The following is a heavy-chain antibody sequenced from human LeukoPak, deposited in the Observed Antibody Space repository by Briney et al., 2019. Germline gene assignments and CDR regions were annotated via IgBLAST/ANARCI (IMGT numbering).Heavy chain of an antibody. Sequence: GRSLRLCCAASGFTFSSYGMHWVRQAPGKGLEWVAVISYDGSNKYYADSVKGRFTISRDNSKNTLYLQMNSLRAEDTAVYYCAKEGLSDWGQGTLVTVSS. V-gene: IGHV3-30*18. J-gene: IGHJ4*02. CDR1: GFTFSSYG. CDR3: AKEGLSD. D-gene: IGHD5/OR15-5a*01. CDR2: ISYDGSNK.